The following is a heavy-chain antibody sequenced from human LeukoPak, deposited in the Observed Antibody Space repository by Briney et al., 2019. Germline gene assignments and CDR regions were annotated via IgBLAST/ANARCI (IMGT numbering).Heavy chain of an antibody. V-gene: IGHV3-23*01. J-gene: IGHJ5*02. CDR1: GFALSTYG. Sequence: GGSLILSCAASGFALSTYGMSWVRQAPAKGLEWVSSIRIGGGGTFYADSVKGRFTISRDNSENTLHLQMNNLRVEDTARYFCARCMLLSQGWCNWFDPWGQGTLVTVSS. D-gene: IGHD2-8*01. CDR3: ARCMLLSQGWCNWFDP. CDR2: IRIGGGGT.